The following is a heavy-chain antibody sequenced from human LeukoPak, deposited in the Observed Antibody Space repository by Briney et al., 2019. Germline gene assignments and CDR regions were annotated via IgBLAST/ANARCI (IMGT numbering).Heavy chain of an antibody. CDR1: GGTFSSYA. V-gene: IGHV1-69*13. D-gene: IGHD4-17*01. Sequence: ASVKVSCKASGGTFSSYAISWVRQAPGQGLEWMGGIIPIFGTANYAQKFQGRVTITADESTSTAYMELSSLRSEDTAVYYCARRYDYGDYVLIWGQGTLVTVSS. J-gene: IGHJ4*02. CDR3: ARRYDYGDYVLI. CDR2: IIPIFGTA.